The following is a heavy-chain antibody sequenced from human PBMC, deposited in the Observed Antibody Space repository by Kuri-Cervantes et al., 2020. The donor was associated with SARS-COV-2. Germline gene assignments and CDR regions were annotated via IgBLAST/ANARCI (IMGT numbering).Heavy chain of an antibody. V-gene: IGHV3-30-3*01. J-gene: IGHJ4*01. D-gene: IGHD1-26*01. CDR1: GFTFSSYA. CDR3: ARDHSGSYSHYFDY. Sequence: GGSLRLSCAASGFTFSSYAMHWVRQAPGKGLEWVAVISYDGSNKYSADSVKGRFTISRDNSKNTLYLQMNSLRAEDTAVYYCARDHSGSYSHYFDYWGQGTLVTVSS. CDR2: ISYDGSNK.